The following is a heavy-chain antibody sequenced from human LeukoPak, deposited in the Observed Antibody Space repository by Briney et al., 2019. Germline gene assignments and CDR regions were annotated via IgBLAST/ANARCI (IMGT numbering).Heavy chain of an antibody. CDR3: AASYGDTSGWPFDY. D-gene: IGHD6-19*01. J-gene: IGHJ4*02. V-gene: IGHV5-51*01. Sequence: GESLKISCKGSGYSFTNYWIGWVRQMPGKGLEWMGIIYPGDSDTRYSPSFQGQVTISADKSISIAYLQWSSLKASDTAIYHCAASYGDTSGWPFDYWGQGTLVTVSS. CDR2: IYPGDSDT. CDR1: GYSFTNYW.